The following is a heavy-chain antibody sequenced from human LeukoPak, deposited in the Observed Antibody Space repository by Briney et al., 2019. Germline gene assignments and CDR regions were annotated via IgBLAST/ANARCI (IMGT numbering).Heavy chain of an antibody. Sequence: GGSLRLSCVASGFTFSSYWMSWVRQASGKGLEWVANIKQDGSEKYYVDSVKGRFTISRDNAKNSLYLQMNSLRAEDTAVYYCARPYYYGSGSYYSPIDYWGQGTLVTVSS. CDR1: GFTFSSYW. D-gene: IGHD3-10*01. V-gene: IGHV3-7*03. CDR3: ARPYYYGSGSYYSPIDY. J-gene: IGHJ4*02. CDR2: IKQDGSEK.